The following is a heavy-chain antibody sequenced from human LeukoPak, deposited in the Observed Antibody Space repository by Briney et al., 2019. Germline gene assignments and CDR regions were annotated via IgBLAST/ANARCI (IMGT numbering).Heavy chain of an antibody. D-gene: IGHD6-13*01. CDR1: GFTVSGND. Sequence: PPGGSLRLSCAASGFTVSGNDMSWVRQAPGKGLEWVSVIYAGGGTCYADSVKGRLTISRDNSKSILYLQMNSLRAEDTAVYYCAKSPSSSWPGSDYFDYWGQGTLVTVSS. CDR2: IYAGGGT. J-gene: IGHJ4*02. V-gene: IGHV3-53*01. CDR3: AKSPSSSWPGSDYFDY.